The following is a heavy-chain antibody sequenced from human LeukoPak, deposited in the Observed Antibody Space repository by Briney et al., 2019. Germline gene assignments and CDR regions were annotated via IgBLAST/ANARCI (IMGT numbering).Heavy chain of an antibody. J-gene: IGHJ4*02. V-gene: IGHV3-48*03. CDR3: ARDLTNYFDY. CDR1: GFTVSSNY. CDR2: ISSSGSTM. D-gene: IGHD1-14*01. Sequence: GGSLRLSCAASGFTVSSNYMTWVRQAPGRGLEWVSYISSSGSTMYYADSVKGRFTISRDNAKNSLYLQMNSLSAEDTAVYYCARDLTNYFDYWGQGTLVTVSS.